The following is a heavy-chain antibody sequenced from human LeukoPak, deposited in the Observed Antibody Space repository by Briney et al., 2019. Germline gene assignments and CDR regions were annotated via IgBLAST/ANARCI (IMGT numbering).Heavy chain of an antibody. CDR2: ISSSGDSA. V-gene: IGHV3-64D*06. J-gene: IGHJ4*02. D-gene: IGHD1-26*01. CDR1: GFTFSRYA. CDR3: VKLGTLGGTYGPFDY. Sequence: GGSLRLSCSASGFTFSRYAMHWVRQAPGKGLEYVPGISSSGDSAYYADSVKGRITISRDNSRNTLYLQMSSLRAEDTAVYYCVKLGTLGGTYGPFDYWGQGTLVTVSS.